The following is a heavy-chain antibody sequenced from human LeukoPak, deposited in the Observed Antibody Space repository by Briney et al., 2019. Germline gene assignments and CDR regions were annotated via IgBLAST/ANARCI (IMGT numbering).Heavy chain of an antibody. D-gene: IGHD3-3*01. CDR1: GYTFTGYY. J-gene: IGHJ3*02. CDR2: INPNSGGT. Sequence: ASVKVSCKASGYTFTGYYMHWLRQAPGQGLEWMGWINPNSGGTNYAQKFQGRVTMTRDTSINTAYMELSRLRSDDTAVYYCARGGQDAVSRYYDFWSGLPFDIWGQGTMVTVSS. CDR3: ARGGQDAVSRYYDFWSGLPFDI. V-gene: IGHV1-2*02.